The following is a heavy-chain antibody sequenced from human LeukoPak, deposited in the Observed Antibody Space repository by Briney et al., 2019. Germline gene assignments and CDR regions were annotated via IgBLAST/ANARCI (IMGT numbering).Heavy chain of an antibody. D-gene: IGHD2-21*02. V-gene: IGHV4-34*01. CDR3: ARGPHIVVVTCRANHDAFDI. CDR2: INHSGST. J-gene: IGHJ3*02. CDR1: GGSFSGYY. Sequence: PSETLSLTCAVYGGSFSGYYWSWIRQPPGKGLEWIGEINHSGSTNYNPSLKSRVTISVDTSKNQFSLKLSSVTAADTAVYYCARGPHIVVVTCRANHDAFDIWGQGTMVTVSS.